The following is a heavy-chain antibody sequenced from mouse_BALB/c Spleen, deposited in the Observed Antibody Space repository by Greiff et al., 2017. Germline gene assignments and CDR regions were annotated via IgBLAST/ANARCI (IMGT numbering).Heavy chain of an antibody. CDR2: ISYSGST. V-gene: IGHV3-2*02. J-gene: IGHJ2*01. CDR3: ARSLTYFDY. Sequence: EVQLVESGPGLVKPSQSLSLTCTVTGYSITSDYAWNWIRQFPGNKLEWMGYISYSGSTSYNPSLKSRISITRDTSKNQFFLQLNSVTTEDTATYYCARSLTYFDYWGQGTTLTVSS. CDR1: GYSITSDYA.